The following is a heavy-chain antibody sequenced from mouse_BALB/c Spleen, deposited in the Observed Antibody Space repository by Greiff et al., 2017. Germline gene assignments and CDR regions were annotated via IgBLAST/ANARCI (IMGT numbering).Heavy chain of an antibody. CDR2: IDPANGNT. CDR1: GFNINDTY. J-gene: IGHJ4*01. Sequence: EVQLQQSGAELVKPGASVKLSCTASGFNINDTYMHWVKQRPEQGLEWIGRIDPANGNTKYDPKFQGKATITADTSSNTAYLQLSSLTSEDTAVFYGATHYYGPYYAMDYWGQGTSVTVSS. D-gene: IGHD1-2*01. CDR3: ATHYYGPYYAMDY. V-gene: IGHV14-3*02.